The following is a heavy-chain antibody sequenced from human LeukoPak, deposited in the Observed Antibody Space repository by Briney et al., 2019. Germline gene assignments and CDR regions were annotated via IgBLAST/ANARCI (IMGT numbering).Heavy chain of an antibody. V-gene: IGHV3-74*01. J-gene: IGHJ4*02. CDR3: VRGNYFDY. CDR1: GFTFSNYW. Sequence: GGSLRLSCAASGFTFSNYWMHWVRQAPGKGLVWVSLINGDGTSTNYADSVRGRFTISRNNAKNTLYLQMNSLRVEDTAVYYCVRGNYFDYWGQGTLVTVSS. CDR2: INGDGTST.